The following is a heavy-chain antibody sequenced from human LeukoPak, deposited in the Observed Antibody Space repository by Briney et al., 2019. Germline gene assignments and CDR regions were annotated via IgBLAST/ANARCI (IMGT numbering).Heavy chain of an antibody. CDR1: GFTFNSHG. J-gene: IGHJ4*02. CDR2: ISYDGSNE. V-gene: IGHV3-30*18. CDR3: AKGYYYGSG. Sequence: RRSLRLSCEDSGFTFNSHGMNWVRQAPGKGLEWVALISYDGSNEYYADSVKGRFTISRDNSKKTLYLQMNSLRAEDTAVYYCAKGYYYGSGWGQGTLVTVSS. D-gene: IGHD3-10*01.